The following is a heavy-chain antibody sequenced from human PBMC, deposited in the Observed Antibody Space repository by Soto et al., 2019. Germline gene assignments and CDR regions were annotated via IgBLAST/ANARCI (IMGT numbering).Heavy chain of an antibody. CDR3: ASRPFYYYGLDV. J-gene: IGHJ6*02. Sequence: SETLSLTCTFSCGSITTAGYSWSWIRQPPGKALEWIGYVYHTGNAYPRPSLKSRVTISLDRSKNQFSLKMTSVTAADTALYYCASRPFYYYGLDVWGQGTTVTVSS. V-gene: IGHV4-30-2*01. CDR2: VYHTGNA. CDR1: CGSITTAGYS.